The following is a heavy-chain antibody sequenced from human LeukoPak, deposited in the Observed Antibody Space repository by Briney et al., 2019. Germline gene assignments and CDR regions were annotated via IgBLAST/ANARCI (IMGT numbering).Heavy chain of an antibody. V-gene: IGHV3-7*01. J-gene: IGHJ4*02. CDR3: AGCRGWLTTD. D-gene: IGHD6-19*01. Sequence: PGGSLRLSCAASGFSFSAYWMNRFRQAPGKGLEWVAIIKQDGSVKKYVDSVKGRFTISRDNAKTSLYLEMMSLRVEDTAIYYCAGCRGWLTTDWGQGTLVTVSS. CDR1: GFSFSAYW. CDR2: IKQDGSVK.